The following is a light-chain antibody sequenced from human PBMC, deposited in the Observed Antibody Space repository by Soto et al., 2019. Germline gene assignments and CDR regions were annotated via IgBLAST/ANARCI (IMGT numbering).Light chain of an antibody. V-gene: IGKV1-6*01. CDR2: AAS. Sequence: AIDVTHSKSSLSLSVSYIVTSTCRASQGIRNDLGWYQQKPGKAPKLLIYAASSLQSGVPSRFSGSGSGTDFTLTISSLQPEDFATDYCLQDYNYPLTCGGGTKVDI. CDR3: LQDYNYPLT. J-gene: IGKJ4*01. CDR1: QGIRND.